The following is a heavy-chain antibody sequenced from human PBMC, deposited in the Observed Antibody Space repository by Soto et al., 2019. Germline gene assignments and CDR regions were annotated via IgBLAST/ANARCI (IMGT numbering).Heavy chain of an antibody. D-gene: IGHD6-19*01. CDR2: ISYDGSNK. Sequence: GGALRLSCAASGFTFSSYGMHWVRQAPGKGLEWVAVISYDGSNKYYADSVKGRFTISRDNSKNTLYLQMNSLRAEDTAVYYCAKDLGAVAGTLYYYGMDVWGQGTTVTVSS. CDR1: GFTFSSYG. CDR3: AKDLGAVAGTLYYYGMDV. V-gene: IGHV3-30*18. J-gene: IGHJ6*02.